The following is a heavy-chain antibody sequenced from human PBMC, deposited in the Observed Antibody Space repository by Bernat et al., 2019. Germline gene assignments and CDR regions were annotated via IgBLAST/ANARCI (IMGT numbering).Heavy chain of an antibody. CDR2: IIPIFGTA. CDR3: ARGRLGSSSWRSYYYGMDV. CDR1: GGTFSSYA. V-gene: IGHV1-69*06. D-gene: IGHD6-13*01. Sequence: QVQLVQSGAEVKKPGSSVKVSCKASGGTFSSYAISWVRQAPEQGLEWMGGIIPIFGTANYAQKFQGRVTITADKSTSTAYMELSSLRSEDTAVYYCARGRLGSSSWRSYYYGMDVWGQGTTVTVSS. J-gene: IGHJ6*02.